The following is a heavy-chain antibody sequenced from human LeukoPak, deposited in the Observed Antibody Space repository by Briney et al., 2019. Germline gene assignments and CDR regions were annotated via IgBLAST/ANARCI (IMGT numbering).Heavy chain of an antibody. J-gene: IGHJ4*02. CDR3: ARVQAEVGPGH. CDR1: GVSFSGYY. Sequence: SETLCLTCAAYGVSFSGYYWSWIRQPPGKGLEWIGEINHSGSSNYNPSPKSRVSISLDTSKNQLSLKLTSVTAADTAVYYCARVQAEVGPGHWGQGTLVTVSS. CDR2: INHSGSS. V-gene: IGHV4-34*01. D-gene: IGHD1-26*01.